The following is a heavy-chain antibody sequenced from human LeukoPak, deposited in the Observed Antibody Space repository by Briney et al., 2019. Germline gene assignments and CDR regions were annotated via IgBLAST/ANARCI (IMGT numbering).Heavy chain of an antibody. V-gene: IGHV4-4*07. CDR1: SGSINGHY. Sequence: SETLSLTCTVTSGSINGHYWSWIRQPAGKEMQWIGRIYTSGATNYNPSFKSRVTMSIDTSKKEFTLKLTSVTAADTAVYYCARDWEFCGGFSCYPYWYDSWGQGILVTVSS. CDR3: ARDWEFCGGFSCYPYWYDS. CDR2: IYTSGAT. J-gene: IGHJ5*01. D-gene: IGHD2-21*01.